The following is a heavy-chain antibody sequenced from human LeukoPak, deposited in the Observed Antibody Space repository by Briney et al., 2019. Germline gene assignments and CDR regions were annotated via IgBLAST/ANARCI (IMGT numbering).Heavy chain of an antibody. CDR3: ARDEDGYCSGGSCSPQINNWFDP. CDR1: GYTFTGYY. J-gene: IGHJ5*02. Sequence: GASVKVSCKASGYTFTGYYMHWVRQAPGQGLEWMGWINPNSGGTNYAQKFQGRVTMTRDTSISTAYMELSRLRSDDTAVYYCARDEDGYCSGGSCSPQINNWFDPWGQGTLVTVSS. D-gene: IGHD2-15*01. V-gene: IGHV1-2*02. CDR2: INPNSGGT.